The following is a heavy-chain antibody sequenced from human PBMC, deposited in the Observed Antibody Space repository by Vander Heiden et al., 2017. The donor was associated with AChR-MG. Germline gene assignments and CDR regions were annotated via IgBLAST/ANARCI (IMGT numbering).Heavy chain of an antibody. J-gene: IGHJ4*02. CDR2: ISSSSSTI. CDR3: ARDGYYDFWSGYYPSFDY. D-gene: IGHD3-3*01. Sequence: EVQLVESGGGWVQPGGSLRLSCAASGCTFSSYSMNWVLQAPGKGLEWVSYISSSSSTIYYADSVKGRFTISRDNAKNSLYLQMNSLRDEDTAVYYCARDGYYDFWSGYYPSFDYWGQGTLVTVSS. V-gene: IGHV3-48*02. CDR1: GCTFSSYS.